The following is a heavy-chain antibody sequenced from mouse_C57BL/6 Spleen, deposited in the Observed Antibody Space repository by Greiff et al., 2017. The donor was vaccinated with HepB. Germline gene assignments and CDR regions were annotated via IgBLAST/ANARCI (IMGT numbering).Heavy chain of an antibody. CDR2: IDPSDSYT. Sequence: QVQLQQSGAELVKPGASVKLSCKASGYTFTSYWMQWVKQRPGQGLEWIGEIDPSDSYTNYNQKFKGKATLTVDTSSSTAYMQLSSLTSEDSAVYYCALVGVLRFAYWGQGTLVTVSA. CDR1: GYTFTSYW. D-gene: IGHD2-1*01. V-gene: IGHV1-50*01. CDR3: ALVGVLRFAY. J-gene: IGHJ3*01.